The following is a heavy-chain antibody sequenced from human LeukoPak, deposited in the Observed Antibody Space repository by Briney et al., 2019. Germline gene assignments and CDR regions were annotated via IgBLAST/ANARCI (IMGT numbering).Heavy chain of an antibody. CDR1: GGSFSGYY. CDR2: INHSGST. CDR3: ARLPAAIIHYYYGMDV. J-gene: IGHJ6*02. Sequence: KPSETLSLTCAVYGGSFSGYYWSWIRQPPGKGLEWIGEINHSGSTNYNPSLKSRVTISVDTSKNQFSLKLSSVTAADTAVYYCARLPAAIIHYYYGMDVWGQGTTVTVSS. V-gene: IGHV4-34*01. D-gene: IGHD2-2*02.